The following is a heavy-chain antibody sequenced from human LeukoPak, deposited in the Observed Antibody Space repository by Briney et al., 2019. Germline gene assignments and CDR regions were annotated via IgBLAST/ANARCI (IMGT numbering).Heavy chain of an antibody. CDR3: ASPPLEGYFDWLLPTNSDS. J-gene: IGHJ4*02. CDR1: GFTLSSYA. V-gene: IGHV3-23*01. D-gene: IGHD3-9*01. CDR2: ISGSGGST. Sequence: GGSLRLTRAASGFTLSSYAMSWVRQAPGKGLDWVSAISGSGGSTYYADSVKGRFTISRDNSKNTLYLQMNSLRAEDTAVYYFASPPLEGYFDWLLPTNSDSWGQGTLGTVSS.